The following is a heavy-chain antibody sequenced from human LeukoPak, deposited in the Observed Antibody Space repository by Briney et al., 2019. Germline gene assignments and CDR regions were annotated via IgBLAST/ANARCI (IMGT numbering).Heavy chain of an antibody. V-gene: IGHV3-23*01. J-gene: IGHJ4*02. D-gene: IGHD2-8*02. CDR2: ISGSGGST. CDR1: GFTFSSYA. Sequence: GGSLRLSCAASGFTFSSYAMSWVRQAPGKGLEWVSAISGSGGSTHYADSVKGRFTISRDNSKNTLYLQMNILRADETAVDYCWTIGWWVRYYFDYWGQGTLVTVSS. CDR3: WTIGWWVRYYFDY.